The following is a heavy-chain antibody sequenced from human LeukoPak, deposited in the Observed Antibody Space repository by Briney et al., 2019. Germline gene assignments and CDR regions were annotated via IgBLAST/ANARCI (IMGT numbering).Heavy chain of an antibody. V-gene: IGHV5-51*01. D-gene: IGHD2-15*01. CDR1: GYSFTSYW. Sequence: GESLKISCKGSGYSFTSYWIGWVRQMPGEGLEWMGIIYPGDSDTRYSPSFHGQVTISADKSISTAFLQWSSLKASDTAMYFCARPGYCSGGSCYAYFDYWGQGTLVTVSS. CDR3: ARPGYCSGGSCYAYFDY. CDR2: IYPGDSDT. J-gene: IGHJ4*02.